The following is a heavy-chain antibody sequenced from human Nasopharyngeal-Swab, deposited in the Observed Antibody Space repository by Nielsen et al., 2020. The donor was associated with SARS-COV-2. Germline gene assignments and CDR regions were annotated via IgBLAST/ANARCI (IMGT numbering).Heavy chain of an antibody. Sequence: GESLKISCAASGFTFSSYAMHWVRQAPGKGLEWVAVISYDGSKKYYADSVKGRFTISRDNSKNTLYLQMNSLRAEDTAVYYCARDQGSSWHTYYYYYYGMDVWGQGTTVTVSS. CDR2: ISYDGSKK. CDR3: ARDQGSSWHTYYYYYYGMDV. CDR1: GFTFSSYA. D-gene: IGHD6-13*01. V-gene: IGHV3-30-3*01. J-gene: IGHJ6*02.